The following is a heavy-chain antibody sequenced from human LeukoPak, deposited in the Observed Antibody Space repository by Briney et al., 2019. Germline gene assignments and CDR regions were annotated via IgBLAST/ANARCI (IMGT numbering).Heavy chain of an antibody. CDR3: ARDVDRVMFGYMDV. V-gene: IGHV1-18*01. D-gene: IGHD3-10*02. CDR2: ISGYNGNT. CDR1: GYTFTSYG. Sequence: GASVKVSCKASGYTFTSYGISWVRQAPGQGLEWMGWISGYNGNTNYAQKFQGRVSMTTDTSTNTSYMELRSLRSDDTAVYYCARDVDRVMFGYMDVWGKGTSVTVSS. J-gene: IGHJ6*03.